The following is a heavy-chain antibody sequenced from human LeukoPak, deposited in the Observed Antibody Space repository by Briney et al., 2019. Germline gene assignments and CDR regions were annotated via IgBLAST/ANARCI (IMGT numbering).Heavy chain of an antibody. CDR2: IYYSGST. CDR3: ARRYGSSGWYSTAYFDY. CDR1: GGSISSSIYY. V-gene: IGHV4-39*01. Sequence: SETLSLTCTVSGGSISSSIYYWGWVRQPPGKGLEWIGSIYYSGSTYYNPSLKSRVTISVDTSKNQFSLKLSSVTAADTAVYYCARRYGSSGWYSTAYFDYWGQGTLVTVSS. D-gene: IGHD6-19*01. J-gene: IGHJ4*02.